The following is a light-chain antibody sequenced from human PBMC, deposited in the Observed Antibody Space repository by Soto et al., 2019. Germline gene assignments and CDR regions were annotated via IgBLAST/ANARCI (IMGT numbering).Light chain of an antibody. CDR3: QQRSGWPWT. Sequence: EILLTQSPATLSLSPGERATLSCKASQSVRSSLAWYQQKPGQAPRLIIYDAPTRAPGIPGRVNASGSRTDFAHTSNNLEPEDVGVYYCQQRSGWPWTLRQGPKVDIK. CDR2: DAP. V-gene: IGKV3-11*01. J-gene: IGKJ1*01. CDR1: QSVRSS.